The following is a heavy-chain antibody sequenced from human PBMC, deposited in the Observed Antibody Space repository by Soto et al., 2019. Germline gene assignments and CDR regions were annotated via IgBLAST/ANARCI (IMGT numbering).Heavy chain of an antibody. CDR1: GGTFSSYA. J-gene: IGHJ6*02. V-gene: IGHV1-69*01. CDR3: ARDPACWYCSSSSCPVDYYYGMDV. D-gene: IGHD2-2*01. CDR2: IIPIFGTA. Sequence: VQLVQSGAEVKKPGSSVKVSCKASGGTFSSYAISWVRQAPGQGLEWMGGIIPIFGTANYAQKFQGRVTITADESTSTAYIELSSLRSEDTAVYCCARDPACWYCSSSSCPVDYYYGMDVWGQGTTVTVSS.